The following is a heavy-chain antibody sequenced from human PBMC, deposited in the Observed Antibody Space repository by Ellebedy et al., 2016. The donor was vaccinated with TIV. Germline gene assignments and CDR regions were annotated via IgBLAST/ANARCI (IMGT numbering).Heavy chain of an antibody. V-gene: IGHV3-9*01. Sequence: SLKISXAASGFTFDDYAMHWVRQAPGKGLEWVSGISWNSGSIGYADSVKGRFTISRDNAKNSLYLQMNSLRAEDTAVYYCAKSQSVYGQDNWFDPWGQGTLVTVSS. J-gene: IGHJ5*02. D-gene: IGHD3/OR15-3a*01. CDR2: ISWNSGSI. CDR3: AKSQSVYGQDNWFDP. CDR1: GFTFDDYA.